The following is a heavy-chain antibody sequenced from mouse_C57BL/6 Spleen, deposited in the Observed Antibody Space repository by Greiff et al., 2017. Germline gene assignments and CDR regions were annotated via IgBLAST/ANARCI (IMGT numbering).Heavy chain of an antibody. CDR3: ARDGYYLDY. Sequence: QVQLQQPGAELVRPGSSVKLSCKASGYTFTSYWMHWVKQRPIQGLEWIGNIDPSDSETHYNQKFKDKATLTVDKSSSTAYMQLSSLTSEASAVYYCARDGYYLDYWGQGTTLTVSS. CDR1: GYTFTSYW. J-gene: IGHJ2*01. V-gene: IGHV1-52*01. D-gene: IGHD2-3*01. CDR2: IDPSDSET.